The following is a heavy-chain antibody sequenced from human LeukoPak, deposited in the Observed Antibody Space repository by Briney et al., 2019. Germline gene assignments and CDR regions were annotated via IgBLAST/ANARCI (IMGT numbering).Heavy chain of an antibody. CDR2: IYPGDSDT. J-gene: IGHJ3*01. Sequence: GESLKISCEASGYTFSNQWIGWVRQMPGKGLECMGIIYPGDSDTRYSPSFEGQVSISVDKSITTAYLQWSSLKASDTAIYYCARTGYHYGSGSHLAFDVWGQGTAVTVSS. V-gene: IGHV5-51*01. CDR1: GYTFSNQW. CDR3: ARTGYHYGSGSHLAFDV. D-gene: IGHD3-10*01.